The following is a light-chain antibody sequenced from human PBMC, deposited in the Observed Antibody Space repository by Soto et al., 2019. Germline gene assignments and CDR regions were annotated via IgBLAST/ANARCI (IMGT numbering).Light chain of an antibody. Sequence: DLPLTQSPSFLSASVGDRVTITCRASQGIGSYLGWYQQAPGKAPKLLIYGVSTLQSGVPSRFSGSGSGTEFTLTISSLQPEDVPTYFCQQLNTYPAFGGGTKVE. J-gene: IGKJ4*01. CDR1: QGIGSY. V-gene: IGKV1-9*01. CDR2: GVS. CDR3: QQLNTYPA.